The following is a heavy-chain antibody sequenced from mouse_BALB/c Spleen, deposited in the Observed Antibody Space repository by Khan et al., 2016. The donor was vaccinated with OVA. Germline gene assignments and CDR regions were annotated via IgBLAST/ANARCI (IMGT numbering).Heavy chain of an antibody. V-gene: IGHV1-20*02. J-gene: IGHJ2*01. CDR2: INPHIGET. D-gene: IGHD1-1*01. CDR3: ARIYGSDFDY. Sequence: VQLKQSGPELVKPGASVKISCTASGYSFTGYFMNWVMQSHGKSLEWIGRINPHIGETFYNQKFKGQATLTVDESSSTAHMELRSLASEDSAVYYCARIYGSDFDYWGQGTTLTVSS. CDR1: GYSFTGYF.